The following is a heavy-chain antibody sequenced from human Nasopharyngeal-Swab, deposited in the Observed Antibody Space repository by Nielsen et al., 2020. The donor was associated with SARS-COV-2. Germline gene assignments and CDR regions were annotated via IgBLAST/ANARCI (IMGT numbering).Heavy chain of an antibody. CDR1: GFTFSSYG. CDR3: AGDSGSSGWSGAY. CDR2: IWYDGSNK. Sequence: GGSLRLSCAASGFTFSSYGMHWVRQAPGKGLEWVAVIWYDGSNKYYADSVKGRFTISRDNSKNTLYLQMNSLRAEDTAVYYCAGDSGSSGWSGAYWGQGTLVTVSS. J-gene: IGHJ4*02. D-gene: IGHD6-19*01. V-gene: IGHV3-33*01.